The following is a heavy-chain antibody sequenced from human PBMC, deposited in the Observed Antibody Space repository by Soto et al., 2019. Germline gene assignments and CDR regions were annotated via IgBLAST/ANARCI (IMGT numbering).Heavy chain of an antibody. D-gene: IGHD6-13*01. J-gene: IGHJ4*02. Sequence: VGSLRLSCAASGFTFNTYAMSWVRQAPGKGLEWVSAISGSGGSTYYADSVKGRLTISRVNSKNTLYLQMNSLRAEDTAVYYCAKRLTAAGPNFDYWGQGILVTVSS. CDR3: AKRLTAAGPNFDY. CDR1: GFTFNTYA. V-gene: IGHV3-23*01. CDR2: ISGSGGST.